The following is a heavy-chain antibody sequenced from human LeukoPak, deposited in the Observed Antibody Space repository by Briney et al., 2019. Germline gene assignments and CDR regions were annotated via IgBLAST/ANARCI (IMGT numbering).Heavy chain of an antibody. Sequence: PSETLSLTCAVYGGSFSGYYWSWIRQPPGKGLEWIGEINHSGSTNYNPSLKGRVTISVDTSKNQFSLKLSSVTAADTAVYYCARGYNRVGGEFDPWGQGTLVTVSS. CDR3: ARGYNRVGGEFDP. D-gene: IGHD3-16*01. CDR2: INHSGST. CDR1: GGSFSGYY. V-gene: IGHV4-34*01. J-gene: IGHJ5*02.